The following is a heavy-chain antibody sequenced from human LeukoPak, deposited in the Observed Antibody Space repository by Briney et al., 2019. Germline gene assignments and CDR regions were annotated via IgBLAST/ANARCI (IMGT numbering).Heavy chain of an antibody. D-gene: IGHD2-2*01. CDR2: IKEDGSEK. CDR3: VRDNCTGTSCHHFDY. Sequence: GGSLRLSCAASAFTFTNYWMSWVRQAPGKGLEWVANIKEDGSEKYYVDSVKGRFTISRDNAKNSLYLQMNSLRAEDTAVYYCVRDNCTGTSCHHFDYWGQGTLVTVSS. CDR1: AFTFTNYW. V-gene: IGHV3-7*01. J-gene: IGHJ4*02.